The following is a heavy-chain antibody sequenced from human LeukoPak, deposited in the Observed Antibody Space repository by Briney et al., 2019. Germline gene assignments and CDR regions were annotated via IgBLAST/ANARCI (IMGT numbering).Heavy chain of an antibody. CDR1: GFTFSSYA. CDR3: AKVQLHNYDILTGSSSPDAFDI. D-gene: IGHD3-9*01. CDR2: ISGSGGST. V-gene: IGHV3-23*01. J-gene: IGHJ3*02. Sequence: GGSLRLSCAASGFTFSSYAMSWVRQAPGKGLEWVSAISGSGGSTYYADSVKGRFTISRDNSKNTLYLQMNSLRAEDTAVYYCAKVQLHNYDILTGSSSPDAFDIWGQGTMVTVSS.